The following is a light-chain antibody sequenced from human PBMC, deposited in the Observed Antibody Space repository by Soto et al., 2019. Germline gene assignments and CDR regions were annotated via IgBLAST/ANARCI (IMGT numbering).Light chain of an antibody. V-gene: IGKV3-20*01. CDR3: QQYGTSPRT. CDR2: GAS. Sequence: EIVLTQSPGTLSLSPGERATLSCRASQSVSSNYLAWYQQKPGQAPRLLIYGASSRATGIPDRFSGSGSGTDFTLTVSRLEPADFAVYYCQQYGTSPRTFGGGTKVGIK. CDR1: QSVSSNY. J-gene: IGKJ4*01.